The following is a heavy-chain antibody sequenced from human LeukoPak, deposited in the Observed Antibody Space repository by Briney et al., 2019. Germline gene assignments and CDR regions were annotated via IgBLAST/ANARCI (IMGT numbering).Heavy chain of an antibody. D-gene: IGHD3-10*01. J-gene: IGHJ4*02. CDR1: GFTFSTFA. V-gene: IGHV3-21*06. Sequence: GGSLTLSCAASGFTFSTFAMHWVRLSPGTGLEWVSSITGSGPYMLYADSVKHRFTISRDNTKNLLYLEMNSLRAEDTAMYFCVRDVGAVRGEVYFDYWGQGTLVTVSS. CDR2: ITGSGPYM. CDR3: VRDVGAVRGEVYFDY.